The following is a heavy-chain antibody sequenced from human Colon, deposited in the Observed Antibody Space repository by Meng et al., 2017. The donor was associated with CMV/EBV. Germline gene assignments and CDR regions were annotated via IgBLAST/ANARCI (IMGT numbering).Heavy chain of an antibody. CDR1: GFNFRDFA. Sequence: GGSLRLSCSASGFNFRDFALTWVRQAPGKGLEWVSAITGSGSSKYYADSVKGRFTISRDNSNNKIHLQMSSLRAEDTALYYCARDADIGSSFYWFDPWGQGTLVTVSS. D-gene: IGHD1-26*01. CDR3: ARDADIGSSFYWFDP. CDR2: ITGSGSSK. V-gene: IGHV3-23*01. J-gene: IGHJ5*02.